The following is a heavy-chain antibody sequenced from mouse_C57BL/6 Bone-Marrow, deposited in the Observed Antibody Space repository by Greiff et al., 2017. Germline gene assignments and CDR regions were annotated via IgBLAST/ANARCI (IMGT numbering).Heavy chain of an antibody. J-gene: IGHJ4*01. V-gene: IGHV1-11*01. CDR1: GYTFTDHI. D-gene: IGHD1-1*01. CDR2: IYPVSGET. Sequence: VQLQQSGAELASPGASVTLSCKASGYTFTDHIMNWVKKRPGQGLEWIGRIYPVSGETNYNQKFMGKATFSVDRSSSTVYMVLNSLTSEDPAVYYCAITTVVARGGYYAMDYWGQGTSVTVSS. CDR3: AITTVVARGGYYAMDY.